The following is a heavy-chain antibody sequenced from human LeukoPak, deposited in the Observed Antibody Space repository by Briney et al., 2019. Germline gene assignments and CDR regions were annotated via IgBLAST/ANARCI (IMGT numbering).Heavy chain of an antibody. CDR2: MYHSGST. J-gene: IGHJ6*02. Sequence: SETLSLTCAVSGGSISSSNWWSWVRQHPGKGLEWMGEMYHSGSTNYNPSLKSRDTISVDKSKNQFSLKLSSVTAADTAVYYCARVSRSYDILTGYTYYYGMDVWGQGTTVTVSS. CDR1: GGSISSSNW. V-gene: IGHV4-4*02. CDR3: ARVSRSYDILTGYTYYYGMDV. D-gene: IGHD3-9*01.